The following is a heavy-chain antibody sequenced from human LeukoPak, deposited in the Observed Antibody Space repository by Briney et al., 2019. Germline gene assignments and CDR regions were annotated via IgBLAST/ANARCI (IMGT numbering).Heavy chain of an antibody. CDR1: GGSISSSSYY. J-gene: IGHJ4*02. CDR3: ARDLDRTTVVTPLGY. Sequence: PSETLSLTCTVSGGSISSSSYYWGWIRQPPGKGLEWIGSIYYSGSTYYNPSLKSRVTISVDTSKNQFSLKLSSVTAADTAVYYCARDLDRTTVVTPLGYWGQGTLVTVSS. CDR2: IYYSGST. D-gene: IGHD4-23*01. V-gene: IGHV4-39*07.